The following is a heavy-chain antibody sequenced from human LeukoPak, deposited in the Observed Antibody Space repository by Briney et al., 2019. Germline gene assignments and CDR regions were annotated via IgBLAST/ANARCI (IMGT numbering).Heavy chain of an antibody. CDR1: GYSISSTYY. J-gene: IGHJ4*02. CDR2: VFHSGNT. V-gene: IGHV4-38-2*02. D-gene: IGHD5-18*01. CDR3: ARGQKYTSGYTVTELGSRYFDY. Sequence: SETLSLTCTVSGYSISSTYYWGWIRQPPGKGLEWVGSVFHSGNTYYNPSLKSRLTISADTSKNQFSLTLTSVTAADTAVYYCARGQKYTSGYTVTELGSRYFDYWGQGTLVTVSS.